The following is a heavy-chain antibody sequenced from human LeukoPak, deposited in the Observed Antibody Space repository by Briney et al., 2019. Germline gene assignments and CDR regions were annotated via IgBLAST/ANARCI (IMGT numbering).Heavy chain of an antibody. J-gene: IGHJ4*02. CDR2: IYYSGST. D-gene: IGHD6-13*01. CDR1: GGSISSGDFY. CDR3: ARDLAAAGSDHFDY. V-gene: IGHV4-31*03. Sequence: SETLSLTCTVSGGSISSGDFYWSWIRQHPGKGLEWIGYIYYSGSTYYNPSLKSRLTISVDTSRNQFSLKLSSVTAADTAVYYCARDLAAAGSDHFDYWGQGTLVTVSS.